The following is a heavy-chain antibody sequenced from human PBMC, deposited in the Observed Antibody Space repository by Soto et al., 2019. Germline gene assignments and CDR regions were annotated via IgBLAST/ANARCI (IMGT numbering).Heavy chain of an antibody. D-gene: IGHD2-2*01. CDR1: GFTFSSYA. CDR2: ISGSGGST. Sequence: GGSLRLSCAASGFTFSSYAMSWVRQAPGKGLEWVSAISGSGGSTYYAESVKGRFTISRDNSKNTLYLQMNSLRAEDTAVYYCAKGGAQLLHYNWFDPWGQGTLVTVSS. J-gene: IGHJ5*02. CDR3: AKGGAQLLHYNWFDP. V-gene: IGHV3-23*01.